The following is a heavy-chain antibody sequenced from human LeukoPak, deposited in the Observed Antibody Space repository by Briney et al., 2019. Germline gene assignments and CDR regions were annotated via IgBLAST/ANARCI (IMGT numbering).Heavy chain of an antibody. V-gene: IGHV3-30*01. J-gene: IGHJ4*02. Sequence: GGSLRLSCAASGFTFSNDPMHWVRQATGKGLDWVAVISNEGSPKYYADSVKGRFTISRDNSKNTLFLQMDSMTTEDSAVYFCARGESVAMGSIDYWGQGTLVTVSS. CDR1: GFTFSNDP. CDR2: ISNEGSPK. CDR3: ARGESVAMGSIDY. D-gene: IGHD2-2*01.